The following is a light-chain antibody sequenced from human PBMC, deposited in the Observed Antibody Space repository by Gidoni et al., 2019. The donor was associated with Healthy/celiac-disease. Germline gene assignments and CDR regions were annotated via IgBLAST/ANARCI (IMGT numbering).Light chain of an antibody. CDR3: QQSGTSPKT. J-gene: IGKJ1*01. Sequence: ELVLTQSPGTLSLSPGERATLSCRASQSVSSSYLAWYQQKPGQAPRLLIYGASTRATGIPDRFTGSGSGTDFTLTISSLEPEDFAVFYCQQSGTSPKTFGQGTKVEVK. V-gene: IGKV3-20*01. CDR1: QSVSSSY. CDR2: GAS.